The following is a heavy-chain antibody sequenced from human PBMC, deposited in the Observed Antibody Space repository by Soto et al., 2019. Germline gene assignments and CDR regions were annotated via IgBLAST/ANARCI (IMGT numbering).Heavy chain of an antibody. CDR2: ISYDGSNK. CDR3: ARGSLPSY. CDR1: GFTFSGYA. Sequence: QVQLVESGGGVVQPGRSLRLSCAASGFTFSGYAMHWVRQAPGKGLEWVAVISYDGSNKYYADSVKGRFTISRDNSKNTLYLQMNSLRAEDTAVYYCARGSLPSYWGQGTLVTVSS. J-gene: IGHJ4*02. D-gene: IGHD3-10*01. V-gene: IGHV3-30-3*01.